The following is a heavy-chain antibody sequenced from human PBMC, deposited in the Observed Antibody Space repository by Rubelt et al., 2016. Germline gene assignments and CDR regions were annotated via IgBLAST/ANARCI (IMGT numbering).Heavy chain of an antibody. CDR3: ARDLPPFRRYNWNFPLDY. Sequence: QVQLVQSGAEVKKPGASVKVSCKASGYTFTSYGISWVRQAPGQGLEWMGWISAYNGNTNYAQKLQGSGTMTTDTSTSTAYRELRSLRADDTAVYYCARDLPPFRRYNWNFPLDYWGQGTLVTVSS. D-gene: IGHD1-7*01. J-gene: IGHJ4*02. V-gene: IGHV1-18*01. CDR2: ISAYNGNT. CDR1: GYTFTSYG.